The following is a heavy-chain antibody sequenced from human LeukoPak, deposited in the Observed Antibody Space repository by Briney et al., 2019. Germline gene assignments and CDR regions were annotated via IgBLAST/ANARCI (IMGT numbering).Heavy chain of an antibody. Sequence: ASVKVSCKTSGYTFSDFGITWVRQAPGQGPEWMGWIKIGEGNTHYGQKFRDRVSMTRDMSSNTAFLEMRNLRPDDTAVYFCSRSYYSSSWYYFDHWGQGTLVTVSS. CDR1: GYTFSDFG. D-gene: IGHD2-15*01. CDR2: IKIGEGNT. CDR3: SRSYYSSSWYYFDH. J-gene: IGHJ4*02. V-gene: IGHV1-18*01.